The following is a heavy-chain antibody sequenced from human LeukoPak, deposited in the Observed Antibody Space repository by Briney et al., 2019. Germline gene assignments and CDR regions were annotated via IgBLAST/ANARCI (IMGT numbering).Heavy chain of an antibody. D-gene: IGHD6-13*01. CDR2: ISYDGSNK. V-gene: IGHV3-30*04. Sequence: PGRSLRLSCAASGFTFSSYAMHWVRQAPSKGLEWVAVISYDGSNKYYADSVKGRFTISRDNSKNTLYLQMNSLRAEDTAVYYCARDIAAVIDYWGQGTLVTVSS. CDR3: ARDIAAVIDY. J-gene: IGHJ4*02. CDR1: GFTFSSYA.